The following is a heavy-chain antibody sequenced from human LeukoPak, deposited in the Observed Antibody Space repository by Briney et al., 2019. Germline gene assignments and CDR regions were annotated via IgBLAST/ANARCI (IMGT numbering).Heavy chain of an antibody. Sequence: SETLSLRCTVSGDSISSSETYWGWIRQPPGQGLEWIGSISYMGGPYHNPSLRSRVTMSVDTSKKQFSLNLSSVTAADTAVYYCARLSHCSSASCYTSYFDSWGQGTLVTVS. V-gene: IGHV4-39*07. J-gene: IGHJ4*02. CDR2: ISYMGGP. CDR3: ARLSHCSSASCYTSYFDS. CDR1: GDSISSSETY. D-gene: IGHD2-2*02.